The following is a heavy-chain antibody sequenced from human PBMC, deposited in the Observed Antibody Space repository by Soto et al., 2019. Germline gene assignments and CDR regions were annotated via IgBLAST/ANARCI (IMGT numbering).Heavy chain of an antibody. CDR2: IYYSGST. Sequence: TSETLSLTCTVSGGSISSYYWSWIRQPPGKGLEWIGYIYYSGSTNYNPSLKSRVTISVDTSKNQFSLKLSSVTAADTAVYYCMLGSGWKDFDSWGQGTLVTVSS. V-gene: IGHV4-59*08. D-gene: IGHD3-22*01. CDR1: GGSISSYY. J-gene: IGHJ4*02. CDR3: MLGSGWKDFDS.